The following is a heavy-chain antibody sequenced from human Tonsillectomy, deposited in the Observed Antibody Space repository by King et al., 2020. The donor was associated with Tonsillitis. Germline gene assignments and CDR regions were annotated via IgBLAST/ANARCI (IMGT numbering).Heavy chain of an antibody. CDR1: GGSISSSSYY. CDR3: ARDEGLELLFSLPSAFDI. D-gene: IGHD1-7*01. J-gene: IGHJ3*02. V-gene: IGHV4-39*07. CDR2: IYYSGST. Sequence: QLQESGPGLVKPSENLSLTCTVPGGSISSSSYYWGWIRQPPGKGLEWIGSIYYSGSTYYNPSLKSRVTISVDTSKNQFSLKLSAVTAADTAVYYCARDEGLELLFSLPSAFDIWGQGTMVTVSS.